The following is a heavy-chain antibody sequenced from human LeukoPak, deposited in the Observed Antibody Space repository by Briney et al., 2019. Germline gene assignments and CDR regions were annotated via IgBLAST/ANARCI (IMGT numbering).Heavy chain of an antibody. V-gene: IGHV3-74*01. CDR3: VSFYETN. CDR2: VNSDGSGT. J-gene: IGHJ4*02. CDR1: GNYW. D-gene: IGHD2-2*01. Sequence: TGGSLRLSCAASGNYWMHWVRQAPGKGLVWVSHVNSDGSGTSHADSVKGRFTISKDNAKNTVYLQMNNLRTEDTAVYYCVSFYETNWGRGTLVTVSS.